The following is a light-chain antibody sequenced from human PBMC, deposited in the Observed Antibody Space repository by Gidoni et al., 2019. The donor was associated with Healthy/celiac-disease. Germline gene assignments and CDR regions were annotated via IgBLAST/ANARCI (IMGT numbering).Light chain of an antibody. V-gene: IGKV3-11*01. CDR1: QSVSSY. Sequence: EIVLTPSPATLSLSPGESATLSCRASQSVSSYLDWYQQKPGQAPRLLIYDASNRATGIPARFSGSGSGTDFTLTISSLEPEDFAVYYCQQRRKWPLTFGGGTKVKIK. J-gene: IGKJ4*01. CDR2: DAS. CDR3: QQRRKWPLT.